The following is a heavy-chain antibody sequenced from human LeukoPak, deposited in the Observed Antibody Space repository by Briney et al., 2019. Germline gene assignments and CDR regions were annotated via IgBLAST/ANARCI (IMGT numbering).Heavy chain of an antibody. D-gene: IGHD3-3*01. V-gene: IGHV3-23*01. J-gene: IGHJ4*02. CDR2: ISGSGGST. CDR3: AKDREDSGVVIPFDY. Sequence: PGGSLRLSCAASGFTFSSYAMSWVRQGPGKGLEWVSAISGSGGSTYYADSVKGRFTISRDNSKNTMYLQMNSLRAEDTAVYYCAKDREDSGVVIPFDYWGQGTLVTVSS. CDR1: GFTFSSYA.